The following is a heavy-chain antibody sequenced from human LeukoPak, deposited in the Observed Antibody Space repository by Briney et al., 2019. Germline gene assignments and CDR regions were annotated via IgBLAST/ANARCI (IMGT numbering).Heavy chain of an antibody. V-gene: IGHV3-23*01. D-gene: IGHD3-3*01. Sequence: EGSLRLSCAASGFTFSNYGMSWVRQAPGKGLEWVSEISGSGGNTYYADSVKGRFTISRDNSKNTLYLQMNSLRAEDTAVYYCAKTHYDFWSGYYSPFDYWGQGTLVTVSS. CDR1: GFTFSNYG. J-gene: IGHJ4*02. CDR2: ISGSGGNT. CDR3: AKTHYDFWSGYYSPFDY.